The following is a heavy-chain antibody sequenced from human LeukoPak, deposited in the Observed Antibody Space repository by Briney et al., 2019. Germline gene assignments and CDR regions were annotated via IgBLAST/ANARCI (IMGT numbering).Heavy chain of an antibody. Sequence: ASVKVSCKASGYTFTGYYMHWVRQAPGQGLEWMGWINPNSGRTNYAQKFQGRVTMTRDTSISTAYMELSRLRSDDTAVYYCARDLVAVAGPYYYYGMDVWGQGTTVTVSS. V-gene: IGHV1-2*02. J-gene: IGHJ6*02. D-gene: IGHD6-19*01. CDR3: ARDLVAVAGPYYYYGMDV. CDR1: GYTFTGYY. CDR2: INPNSGRT.